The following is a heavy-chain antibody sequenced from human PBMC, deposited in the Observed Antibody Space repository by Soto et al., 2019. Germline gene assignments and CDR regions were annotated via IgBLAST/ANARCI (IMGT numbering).Heavy chain of an antibody. CDR2: IIPIFGTA. CDR3: ASPNCSGGSCRYYFDY. CDR1: GGTFSSYA. D-gene: IGHD2-15*01. J-gene: IGHJ4*02. V-gene: IGHV1-69*13. Sequence: ASVKVSCKASGGTFSSYAISWVRQAPGQGLEWMGGIIPIFGTANYAQKFQGRVTITADESTSTAYMELSSLRSEDTAVYYCASPNCSGGSCRYYFDYWGQGTLVTVSS.